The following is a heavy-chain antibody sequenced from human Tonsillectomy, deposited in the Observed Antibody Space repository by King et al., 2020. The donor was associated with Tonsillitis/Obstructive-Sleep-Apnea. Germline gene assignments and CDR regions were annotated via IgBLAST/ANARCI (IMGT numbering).Heavy chain of an antibody. CDR3: ARGGECTNGVCYKWDAFDI. J-gene: IGHJ3*02. V-gene: IGHV1-69*01. D-gene: IGHD2-8*01. CDR2: IIPIFGTA. CDR1: GGTFSSYA. Sequence: EQLVQSGAEVKKPGSSVKVSCKASGGTFSSYAISWVRQAPGQGLEWMGGIIPIFGTANYAQKFQGRVTITADESTSTAYMELSSLRSEDTAVYYCARGGECTNGVCYKWDAFDIWGQGTMVTVSS.